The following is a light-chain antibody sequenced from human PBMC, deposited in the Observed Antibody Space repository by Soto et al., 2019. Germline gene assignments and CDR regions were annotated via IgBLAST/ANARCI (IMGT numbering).Light chain of an antibody. CDR1: QSVSSY. CDR3: QQRSDWPLT. Sequence: EIVLTQSPATLSLSPGERATLSCRASQSVSSYFAWYQQKPGQAPRLLIYDASSRATGIPARFSGSGSGTDFTLTISSLEPEDFAVYYCQQRSDWPLTFAQATKVAIK. J-gene: IGKJ1*01. V-gene: IGKV3-11*01. CDR2: DAS.